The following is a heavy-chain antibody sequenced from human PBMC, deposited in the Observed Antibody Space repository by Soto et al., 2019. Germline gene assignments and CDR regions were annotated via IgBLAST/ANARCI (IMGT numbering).Heavy chain of an antibody. CDR3: ARAGIAAAGSGEYGMDV. Sequence: ASVKVSFKASGSTFTGHYIHWVRQAPGQGLEWMGWINPNSGTTKYAQKFQGRVTLTRETSITTAYMELNSLKSDDTAVYYCARAGIAAAGSGEYGMDVWGQGTTVTVSS. J-gene: IGHJ6*02. CDR2: INPNSGTT. CDR1: GSTFTGHY. V-gene: IGHV1-2*02. D-gene: IGHD6-13*01.